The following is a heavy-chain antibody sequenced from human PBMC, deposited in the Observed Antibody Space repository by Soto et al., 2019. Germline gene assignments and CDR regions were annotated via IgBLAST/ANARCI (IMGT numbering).Heavy chain of an antibody. V-gene: IGHV1-69*06. CDR3: ARTRRDCSSTSGYNGWNDYGMDV. D-gene: IGHD2-2*02. CDR2: IIPIFGTA. Sequence: QVQLVQSGAEVKKPGSSVKVSCKASGGTFSSYAISWVRQAPGQGLEWMGGIIPIFGTANYAQKFQGRVTMTADKATSTAYRERSSRRSEDTGVYYCARTRRDCSSTSGYNGWNDYGMDVWGQGTTVTGSS. CDR1: GGTFSSYA. J-gene: IGHJ6*02.